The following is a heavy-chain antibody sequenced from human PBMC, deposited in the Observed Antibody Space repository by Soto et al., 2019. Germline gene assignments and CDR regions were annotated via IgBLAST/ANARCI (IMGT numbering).Heavy chain of an antibody. J-gene: IGHJ5*02. CDR1: GGSFSGYY. D-gene: IGHD3-3*01. V-gene: IGHV4-34*01. CDR2: INHSGST. Sequence: SETLSLTCAVYGGSFSGYYWSWIRQPPGKGLEWIGEINHSGSTNYNPSLKSRVTISVDTSKNQFSLKLSSVTAADTAVYYCASVTIFGVAANWFDPWGQGTLVTVSS. CDR3: ASVTIFGVAANWFDP.